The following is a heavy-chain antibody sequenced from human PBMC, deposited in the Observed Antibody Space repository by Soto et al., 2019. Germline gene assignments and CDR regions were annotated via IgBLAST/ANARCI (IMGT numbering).Heavy chain of an antibody. J-gene: IGHJ6*02. CDR3: IQSRCGGDCLQSYASYYYYGMDV. CDR2: IYWDDDK. Sequence: QITLNESGPTLVKPTQTLTLTCTFSAFSLSTGGVGVGWIRQPPGKALEWLALIYWDDDKRYSPSLRSRLTITKDTSKNQVVLTMTNMDPVDTATYYCIQSRCGGDCLQSYASYYYYGMDVWGQGITVTVSS. D-gene: IGHD2-21*02. V-gene: IGHV2-5*02. CDR1: AFSLSTGGVG.